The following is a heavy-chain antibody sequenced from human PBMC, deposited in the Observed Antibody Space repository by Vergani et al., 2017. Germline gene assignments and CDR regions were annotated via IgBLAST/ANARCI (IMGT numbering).Heavy chain of an antibody. V-gene: IGHV4-30-4*01. CDR3: ARLGYSDTGGFYSAFQI. Sequence: QVRLQESGPGLVKPAQTLSLTCIVSGDSINSNDYYWSWIRQPPGKGLESLGYISYSGTTYYSPSLKSRVTISLDTSKKQFFLKLNSVTAADTAVYFCARLGYSDTGGFYSAFQIWGQGTMVTVSS. CDR2: ISYSGTT. CDR1: GDSINSNDYY. D-gene: IGHD3-22*01. J-gene: IGHJ3*02.